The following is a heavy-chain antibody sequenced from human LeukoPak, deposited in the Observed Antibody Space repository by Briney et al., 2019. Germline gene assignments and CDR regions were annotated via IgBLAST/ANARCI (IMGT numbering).Heavy chain of an antibody. CDR1: GGTFSSYA. J-gene: IGHJ5*02. Sequence: GASVKVSCKASGGTFSSYAISWVRQAPGQGLEWMGGIIPIFGTANYAQKFQGRVTITADESTSTAYMELSSLRSEDTAVYYCARDDCCGGSCYYSRRNWFDPWGQGTLVTVSS. D-gene: IGHD2-15*01. CDR3: ARDDCCGGSCYYSRRNWFDP. V-gene: IGHV1-69*13. CDR2: IIPIFGTA.